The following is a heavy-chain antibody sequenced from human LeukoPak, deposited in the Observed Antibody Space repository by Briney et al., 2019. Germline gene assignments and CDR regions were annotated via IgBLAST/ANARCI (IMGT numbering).Heavy chain of an antibody. V-gene: IGHV4-31*03. CDR3: ARSGSGWTGFDY. D-gene: IGHD6-19*01. J-gene: IGHJ4*02. Sequence: PSQTLSLTCTVSGGSVSSVGYYWHWIRQHPGKGLEWIGYIYYSGSTYSNPPLRGRVTISIDTSKNQFSLKLSSVTVADTAVYYCARSGSGWTGFDYWGQGTLVTVSS. CDR1: GGSVSSVGYY. CDR2: IYYSGST.